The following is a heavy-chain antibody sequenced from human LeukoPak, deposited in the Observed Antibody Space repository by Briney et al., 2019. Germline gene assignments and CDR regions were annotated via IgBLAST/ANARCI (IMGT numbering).Heavy chain of an antibody. CDR2: IKQDGNEK. CDR3: ARHTTLDP. D-gene: IGHD1-14*01. Sequence: GGSLRLSCVVSGFTFSDYWMSWVRQAPGKGLEWVANIKQDGNEKHYVDSVKGRFTISRDNAKNSLYLQMNSLRAEDMAVYYCARHTTLDPWGQGALVTVSS. V-gene: IGHV3-7*01. CDR1: GFTFSDYW. J-gene: IGHJ5*02.